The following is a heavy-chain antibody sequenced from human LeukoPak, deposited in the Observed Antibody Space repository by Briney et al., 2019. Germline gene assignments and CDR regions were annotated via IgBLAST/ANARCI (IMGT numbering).Heavy chain of an antibody. D-gene: IGHD4-17*01. V-gene: IGHV1-69*05. CDR2: IIPVFGTA. J-gene: IGHJ2*01. Sequence: SVKVSCKASGGTFSGYGFSWVRQAPGQGLEWMGKIIPVFGTAIYAQKFQGRVAITTDASTSTVYMALSGLRSEDTAVYYCARYGDNDYWYFDLWGRGSLVTVSS. CDR3: ARYGDNDYWYFDL. CDR1: GGTFSGYG.